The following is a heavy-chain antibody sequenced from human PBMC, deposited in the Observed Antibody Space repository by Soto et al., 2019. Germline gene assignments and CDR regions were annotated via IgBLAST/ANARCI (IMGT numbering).Heavy chain of an antibody. CDR2: IQNDASLT. CDR3: XXXXXXXXDX. Sequence: LVESGGGLVQSGGSLRLSCAASGFTFDYYWMHWVRQVPGKGLLWVSHIQNDASLTTYADSVKGRFIISRDNAKNTXXXXXXXXXXXXXXXXXXXXXXXXXXDXWGQGTMVTVSS. V-gene: IGHV3-74*01. CDR1: GFTFDYYW. J-gene: IGHJ3*01.